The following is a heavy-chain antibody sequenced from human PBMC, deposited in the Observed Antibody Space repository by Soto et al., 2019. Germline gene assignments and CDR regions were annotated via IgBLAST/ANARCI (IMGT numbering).Heavy chain of an antibody. V-gene: IGHV1-69*06. CDR3: ARDRVREYYSTSSYGSWAFDI. CDR2: IIPIFGTA. Sequence: QVQLVQSGAEVKKPGSSVKVSCKASGGTFSTYAINWVRQAPGQGLEWMGGIIPIFGTANYAHKFQGRVTITADKSTSTAYMELNSLRSEDTAVYYCARDRVREYYSTSSYGSWAFDIWCQGTMVTVSS. CDR1: GGTFSTYA. J-gene: IGHJ3*02. D-gene: IGHD6-6*01.